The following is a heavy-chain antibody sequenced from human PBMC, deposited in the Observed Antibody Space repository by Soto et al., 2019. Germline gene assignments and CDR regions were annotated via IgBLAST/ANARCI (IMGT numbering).Heavy chain of an antibody. D-gene: IGHD3-22*01. CDR3: ARSLHDTSGQIDY. Sequence: QVQLQESGPGLVKPSGTLSLTCAVSGGSISSSNWWSWVRQPPGKGLEWIGEIYHSGSTNYHPSLKSRVTISVDKSKNQLSLQLSSVTAADTAVDFCARSLHDTSGQIDYWGQGTLVTVSS. J-gene: IGHJ4*02. CDR2: IYHSGST. V-gene: IGHV4-4*02. CDR1: GGSISSSNW.